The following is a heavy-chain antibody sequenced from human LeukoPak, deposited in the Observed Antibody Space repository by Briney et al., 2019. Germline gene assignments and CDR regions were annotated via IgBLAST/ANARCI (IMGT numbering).Heavy chain of an antibody. D-gene: IGHD6-13*01. CDR1: GGSFSGYY. J-gene: IGHJ5*02. CDR3: ARGGGMKYSSSWRWFDP. CDR2: INHSGST. V-gene: IGHV4-34*01. Sequence: PSGTLSLTCAVYGGSFSGYYWSWLRQPPGKGLEWVGEINHSGSTNYNPSLMSRVTISVDASTNQLSLKLSTVTAADAAVFYCARGGGMKYSSSWRWFDPWGQGTLVTVSS.